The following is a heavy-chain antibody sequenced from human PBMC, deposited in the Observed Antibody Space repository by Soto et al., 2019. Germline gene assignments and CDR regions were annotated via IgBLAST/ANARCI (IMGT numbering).Heavy chain of an antibody. V-gene: IGHV3-21*01. J-gene: IGHJ4*02. CDR2: ISSSSSYI. CDR3: ARSEYYDFWSGYSRPHFDY. CDR1: GFTFSSYS. D-gene: IGHD3-3*01. Sequence: EVQLVESGGGLVKPGGSLRLSCAASGFTFSSYSMNWVRQAPGKGLEWVSSISSSSSYIYYADSVKGRFTISRDNAKNSMYLQMNSLRAEDTAVYYCARSEYYDFWSGYSRPHFDYWGQGTLVTVSS.